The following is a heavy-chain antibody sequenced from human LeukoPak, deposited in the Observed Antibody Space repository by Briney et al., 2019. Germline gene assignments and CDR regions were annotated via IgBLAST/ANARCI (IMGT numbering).Heavy chain of an antibody. CDR3: ARIYCSGGRCPLDY. Sequence: GESLKISCKGSEYSFTTQWIGWVRQMPGKGLEWMGIIFPGDSDTRYSPSFQGQVTISVDKSISTAYLQWSRLKASDSAMYYCARIYCSGGRCPLDYWGQGTLVIVSS. CDR2: IFPGDSDT. J-gene: IGHJ4*02. V-gene: IGHV5-51*01. CDR1: EYSFTTQW. D-gene: IGHD2-15*01.